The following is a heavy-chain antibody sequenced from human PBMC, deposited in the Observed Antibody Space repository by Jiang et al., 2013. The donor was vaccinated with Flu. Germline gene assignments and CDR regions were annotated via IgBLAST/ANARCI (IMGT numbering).Heavy chain of an antibody. V-gene: IGHV5-10-1*01. CDR3: AIGRYFDWLEGDYYYYGMDV. D-gene: IGHD3-9*01. Sequence: PGESLRISCKGSGYSFTSYWISWVRQMPGKGLEWMGRIDPSDSYTNYSPSFQGHVTISADKSISTAYLQWSSLKASDTAMYYCAIGRYFDWLEGDYYYYGMDVWGQGTTVTVSS. CDR1: GYSFTSYW. CDR2: IDPSDSYT. J-gene: IGHJ6*02.